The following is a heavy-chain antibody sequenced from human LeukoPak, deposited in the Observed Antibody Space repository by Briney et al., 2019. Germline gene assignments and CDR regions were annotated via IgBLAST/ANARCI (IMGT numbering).Heavy chain of an antibody. CDR1: GYNFGSYW. CDR3: ARQGPGLRPDY. Sequence: GESLKISCKGSGYNFGSYWLGWVRQTPGKGLEWMGFIYPGDSEVRFSPSFQGLVTFPADKSISSAHLQWASLKASDTAVYYCARQGPGLRPDYWGQGTLVTVSS. J-gene: IGHJ4*02. CDR2: IYPGDSEV. V-gene: IGHV5-51*01.